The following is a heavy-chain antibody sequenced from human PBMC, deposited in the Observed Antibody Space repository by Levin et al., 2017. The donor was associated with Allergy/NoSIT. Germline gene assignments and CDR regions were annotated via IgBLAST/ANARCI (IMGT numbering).Heavy chain of an antibody. CDR3: ARGYNRGSHRPDY. CDR2: INAGNGDT. CDR1: GYAFPSFA. V-gene: IGHV1-3*01. D-gene: IGHD3-16*02. Sequence: GESLKISCTASGYAFPSFALHWVRQAPGQRLEWMGWINAGNGDTKYSQKFQGRVTITRDTSASRAYMELSSLRSEDTAVYYCARGYNRGSHRPDYWGQGTMVTVSS. J-gene: IGHJ4*02.